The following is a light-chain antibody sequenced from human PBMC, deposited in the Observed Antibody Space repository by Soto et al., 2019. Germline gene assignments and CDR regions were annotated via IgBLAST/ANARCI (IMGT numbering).Light chain of an antibody. J-gene: IGLJ3*02. CDR1: SSDVGSYNL. CDR3: CSYAGSSTWV. CDR2: EVS. Sequence: QSALTQPASVSGSPGQSITISCTGTSSDVGSYNLVSWYQQHPGKAPKLMIYEVSKRPSGVYNRFSGSKSGNTASMTISGLQAEDVADDYCCSYAGSSTWVFGGGTKLTVL. V-gene: IGLV2-23*02.